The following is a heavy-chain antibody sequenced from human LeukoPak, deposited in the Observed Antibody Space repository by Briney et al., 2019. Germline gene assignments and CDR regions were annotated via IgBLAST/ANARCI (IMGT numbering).Heavy chain of an antibody. CDR3: ARVYYGSGYYYYYYMDV. CDR2: INPNSGGT. V-gene: IGHV1-2*02. J-gene: IGHJ6*03. CDR1: GYTFTAYY. Sequence: ASVKVSCKASGYTFTAYYMHWVRQAPGQGLEWMGWINPNSGGTNYAQKFQGRVTMTRDTSISTAYMELGRLRSDDTAVYYCARVYYGSGYYYYYYMDVWGKGTTVTVSS. D-gene: IGHD3-10*01.